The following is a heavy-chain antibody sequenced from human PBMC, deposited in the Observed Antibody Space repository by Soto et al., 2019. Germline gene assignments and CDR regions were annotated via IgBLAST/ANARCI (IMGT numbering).Heavy chain of an antibody. CDR2: ISYDGSNK. Sequence: QVQLVESGGGVVQPGRSLRLSCAASGFTFSSYAMQWVRQAPGKGLEWVAVISYDGSNKYYADSVKGRFTISRDNSKNTLYLQMNSLRAEDTAVYYCARERITMIVVVNAFDIRGQGTMVTVSS. CDR1: GFTFSSYA. J-gene: IGHJ3*02. D-gene: IGHD3-22*01. V-gene: IGHV3-30-3*01. CDR3: ARERITMIVVVNAFDI.